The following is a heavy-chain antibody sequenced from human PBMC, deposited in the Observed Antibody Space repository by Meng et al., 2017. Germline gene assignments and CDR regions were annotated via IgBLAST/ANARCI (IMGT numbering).Heavy chain of an antibody. D-gene: IGHD3-9*01. CDR2: INAYNGNT. CDR3: ARPQTYYAILTVYSRYYSYGMDV. Sequence: ASVKVSCKASGYTFTSYGISWVRQAPGQGLEWMGWINAYNGNTNYAQKLQGRVTMTTDTSTSTAYMELRSLRSDDTAVYYCARPQTYYAILTVYSRYYSYGMDVWGQGTTVTVSS. V-gene: IGHV1-18*01. CDR1: GYTFTSYG. J-gene: IGHJ6*02.